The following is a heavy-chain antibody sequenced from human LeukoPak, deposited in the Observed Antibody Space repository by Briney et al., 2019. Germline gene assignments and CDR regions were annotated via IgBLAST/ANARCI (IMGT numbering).Heavy chain of an antibody. V-gene: IGHV3-48*01. D-gene: IGHD3-3*01. CDR3: ARDSSRGARYYDFWSAPRPNWFDP. J-gene: IGHJ5*02. CDR2: ISSSSSTI. CDR1: GFTFSSYS. Sequence: PGGSLRLSCAASGFTFSSYSMNWVRQAPGKGLEWVSYISSSSSTIYYADSVKGRFTISRDNAKNSLYLQMNSLRAEDTAVYYCARDSSRGARYYDFWSAPRPNWFDPWGQGTLVTVSS.